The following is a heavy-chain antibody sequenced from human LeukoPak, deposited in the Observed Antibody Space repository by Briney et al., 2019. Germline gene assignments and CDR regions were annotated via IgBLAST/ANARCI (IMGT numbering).Heavy chain of an antibody. CDR1: GYTFTSYG. Sequence: ASVKVSCKASGYTFTSYGISWVRQAPGQGLEWMGWISAYNGNTNYAQKLQGRVTMTADTSTSTAYMELRRLRSDDTAVYYCXRGXXQTAISXEXDYWGQXXXVTV. CDR3: XRGXXQTAISXEXDY. D-gene: IGHD2-21*02. J-gene: IGHJ4*02. V-gene: IGHV1-18*01. CDR2: ISAYNGNT.